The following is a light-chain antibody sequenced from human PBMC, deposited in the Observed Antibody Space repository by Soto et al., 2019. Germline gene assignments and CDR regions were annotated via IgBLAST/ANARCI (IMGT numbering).Light chain of an antibody. J-gene: IGKJ5*01. V-gene: IGKV3-11*01. CDR2: DAS. Sequence: EIVLTQSPPTLSLSPGEGAALSCRVSQTISTYLAWYQQKPGQAPRLLIYDASTRATGIPARFSGSGSGTDFTLTISYLEPEDFAVYYCLQRSDWPITFGQGTRLEIK. CDR3: LQRSDWPIT. CDR1: QTISTY.